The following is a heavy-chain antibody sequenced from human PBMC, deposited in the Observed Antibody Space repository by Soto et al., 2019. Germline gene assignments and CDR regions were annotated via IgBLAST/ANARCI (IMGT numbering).Heavy chain of an antibody. V-gene: IGHV1-18*01. CDR2: ISAYNGNT. CDR1: GYTFTSYG. D-gene: IGHD3-22*01. J-gene: IGHJ5*02. CDR3: ASVSSADLVVTVNCLGP. Sequence: ASVKVSCKASGYTFTSYGISWVRQAPGQGLEWMGWISAYNGNTNYAQKLQGRVTMTTDTSTSTAYMELRSLRSDDTAVYYCASVSSADLVVTVNCLGPWGQGTLVTVSS.